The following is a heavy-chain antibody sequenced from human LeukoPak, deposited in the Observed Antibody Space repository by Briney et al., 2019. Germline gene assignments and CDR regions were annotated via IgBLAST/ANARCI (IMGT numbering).Heavy chain of an antibody. CDR1: GLTFEDYA. V-gene: IGHV3-43*02. J-gene: IGHJ4*02. CDR2: ISGDGGST. D-gene: IGHD3-22*01. Sequence: QPGGSLRLSCASSGLTFEDYAMHWVRQAPGRVLGGVSLISGDGGSTYYADSVKGRYTISRDNSKNSGTLERTSLRIEDTALTYCGKGSMPIVVVISKSYYFDYWGQGTLVTVSS. CDR3: GKGSMPIVVVISKSYYFDY.